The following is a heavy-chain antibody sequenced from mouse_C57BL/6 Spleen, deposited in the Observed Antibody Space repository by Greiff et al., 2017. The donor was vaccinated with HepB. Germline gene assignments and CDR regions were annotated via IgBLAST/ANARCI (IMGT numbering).Heavy chain of an antibody. D-gene: IGHD2-4*01. J-gene: IGHJ2*01. Sequence: QVQLKESGAELARPGASVKLSCKASGYTFTSYGISWVKQRTGQGLEWIGEIYPRSGNTYYNEKFKGKATLTADKSSSTAYMELRSLTSEDSAVYLCAAIYSNYDEVYYFDYWGQGTTLTVSS. CDR2: IYPRSGNT. CDR1: GYTFTSYG. V-gene: IGHV1-81*01. CDR3: AAIYSNYDEVYYFDY.